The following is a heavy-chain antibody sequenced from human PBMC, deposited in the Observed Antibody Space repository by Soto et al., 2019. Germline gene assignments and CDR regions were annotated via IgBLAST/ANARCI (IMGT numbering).Heavy chain of an antibody. CDR3: VREDDGGDRDYYGLDV. Sequence: SSETLSLTCTVSGGSISFEHYHWTWIRQPAGKGLEWIGYIHYSGSVYYNPSLQSRVSMSVDTSKSLFSLKLSSVTAADTAVYFCVREDDGGDRDYYGLDVWGQGTTVTVSS. CDR1: GGSISFEHYH. J-gene: IGHJ6*02. V-gene: IGHV4-30-4*01. D-gene: IGHD2-21*02. CDR2: IHYSGSV.